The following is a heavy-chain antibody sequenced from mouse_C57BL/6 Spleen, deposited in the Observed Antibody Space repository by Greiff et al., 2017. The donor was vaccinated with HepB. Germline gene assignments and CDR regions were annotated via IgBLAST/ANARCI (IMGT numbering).Heavy chain of an antibody. CDR2: IWWDDDK. J-gene: IGHJ4*01. Sequence: VKLQQSGPGILQPSQTLSLTCSFSGFSLSTFGMGVGWIRQPSGKGLEWLAHIWWDDDKYYNPALKSRLTISKDTSKNQVFLKIANVDTADTATYYCARIGDDSSVFLYAMDYWGQGTSVTVSS. CDR1: GFSLSTFGMG. CDR3: ARIGDDSSVFLYAMDY. D-gene: IGHD3-2*02. V-gene: IGHV8-8*01.